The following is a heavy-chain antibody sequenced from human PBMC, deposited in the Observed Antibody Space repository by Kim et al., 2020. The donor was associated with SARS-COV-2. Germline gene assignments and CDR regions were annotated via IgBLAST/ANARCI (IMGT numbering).Heavy chain of an antibody. CDR2: IKQDGSEM. Sequence: GGSLRLSCAASEFTLSSYWMSWVRQAPGKGLEWVANIKQDGSEMHYVDSVKGRFTISRDNAKNSLYLQMNSLRAEDTAVYYCARDSSSGYSRYRGDCWGQRTLVTVSS. D-gene: IGHD4-4*01. J-gene: IGHJ4*02. V-gene: IGHV3-7*01. CDR1: EFTLSSYW. CDR3: ARDSSSGYSRYRGDC.